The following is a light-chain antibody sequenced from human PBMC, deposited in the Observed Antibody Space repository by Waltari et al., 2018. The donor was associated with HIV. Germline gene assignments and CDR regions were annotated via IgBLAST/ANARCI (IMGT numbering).Light chain of an antibody. CDR1: ISDVDGSNY. Sequence: QSALTQPRSVSGSPGQSVTISCTGPISDVDGSNYFSWYQQHPGTAPKLTIYDISKRPSGVPDRFSGSKSRNTASLTISGLQAEDEADYYCCSYAGSYTFGVFGGGTKLTVL. CDR2: DIS. V-gene: IGLV2-11*01. J-gene: IGLJ3*02. CDR3: CSYAGSYTFGV.